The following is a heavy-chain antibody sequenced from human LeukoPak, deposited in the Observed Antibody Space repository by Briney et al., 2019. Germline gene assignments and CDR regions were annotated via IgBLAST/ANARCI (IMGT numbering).Heavy chain of an antibody. Sequence: SQTLSLTCTVSGGSISSGSYYWSWIRQPAGKGLEWIGYIYYSGSTNYNPSLKSRVTISVDTSKNQFSLKLSSVTAADTAMYYCARGEVMIDYWGQGTLVTVSS. J-gene: IGHJ4*02. CDR2: IYYSGST. D-gene: IGHD3-3*01. V-gene: IGHV4-61*10. CDR3: ARGEVMIDY. CDR1: GGSISSGSYY.